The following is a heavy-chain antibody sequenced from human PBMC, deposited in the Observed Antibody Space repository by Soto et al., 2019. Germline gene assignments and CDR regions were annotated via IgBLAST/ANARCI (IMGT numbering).Heavy chain of an antibody. J-gene: IGHJ4*02. CDR1: GFTFSNYD. CDR3: AKDITRFTTMLFDC. V-gene: IGHV3-30*18. Sequence: QVQLVESGGGVVQPGRSLRLSCAASGFTFSNYDMHWVRQAPGRGLEWVAVISYDGSNKYYADSVKGRFTISRDNSKNTLYLQMSSLRAEDTAVYNCAKDITRFTTMLFDCWGQGTLVTVSS. D-gene: IGHD5-18*01. CDR2: ISYDGSNK.